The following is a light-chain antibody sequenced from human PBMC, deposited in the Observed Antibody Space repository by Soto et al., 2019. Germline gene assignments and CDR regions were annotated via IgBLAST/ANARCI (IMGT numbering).Light chain of an antibody. CDR3: QQYNSYWT. CDR1: QSVSNN. Sequence: IVMTQSPATLSVSPGERATLSCRASQSVSNNYLAWYQQKPGQAPRLLIYAASSRATGIPDRFSGRGSGTEFTLTIGSLQPDGFATYYCQQYNSYWTFGQGTKVDIK. CDR2: AAS. V-gene: IGKV3D-15*01. J-gene: IGKJ1*01.